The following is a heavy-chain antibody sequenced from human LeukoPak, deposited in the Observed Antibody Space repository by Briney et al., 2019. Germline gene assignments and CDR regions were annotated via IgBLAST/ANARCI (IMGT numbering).Heavy chain of an antibody. Sequence: ASVKVSCKASGYTFTHYYIHWVRHAPGQGLEWMGWINPKSGSPNYAQRFQGRISMTRDTSISTVYLEVTSLRSDDTAMYYCARDDSSLTKVTAYDYWGLGTLVTVSS. J-gene: IGHJ4*02. D-gene: IGHD2-21*02. V-gene: IGHV1-2*02. CDR2: INPKSGSP. CDR1: GYTFTHYY. CDR3: ARDDSSLTKVTAYDY.